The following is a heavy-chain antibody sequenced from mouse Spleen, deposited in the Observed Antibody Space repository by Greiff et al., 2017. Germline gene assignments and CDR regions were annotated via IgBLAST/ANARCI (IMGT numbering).Heavy chain of an antibody. CDR2: IWGGGCT. CDR3: ASGDYDGWVAY. D-gene: IGHD2-4*01. J-gene: IGHJ3*01. Sequence: QVQPKESGPGLVAPSQSLSITCTVSGFSLPSYGVDWVRQSPGKGLEWLGVIWGGGCTNYNSALNSRLSISKYNSKSQVFLKMNSLHTDDTAMYYCASGDYDGWVAYWGQGTMVTVSA. CDR1: GFSLPSYG. V-gene: IGHV2-6*01.